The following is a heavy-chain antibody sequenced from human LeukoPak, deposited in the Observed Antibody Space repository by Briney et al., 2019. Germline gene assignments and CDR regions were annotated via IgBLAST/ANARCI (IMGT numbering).Heavy chain of an antibody. Sequence: PSETLSLTCTVSGYSISSGYYWGWIRQPPGKGLEWIGSIYHSGSTYYNPSLKSRVTMSVDTSKNQFSLKLSSVTAADTAVYYCARSDKLYDILTGYYPRPYDYWGQGTLVTVSS. D-gene: IGHD3-9*01. J-gene: IGHJ4*02. CDR2: IYHSGST. CDR3: ARSDKLYDILTGYYPRPYDY. V-gene: IGHV4-38-2*02. CDR1: GYSISSGYY.